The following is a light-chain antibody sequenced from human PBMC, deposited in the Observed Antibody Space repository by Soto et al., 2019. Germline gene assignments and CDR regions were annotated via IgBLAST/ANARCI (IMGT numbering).Light chain of an antibody. CDR3: QQYGISPGYT. CDR2: GAS. J-gene: IGKJ2*01. CDR1: QIVSSSY. V-gene: IGKV3-20*01. Sequence: EIVLTQSPGTLSLSPGERATLSCRASQIVSSSYLAWYQQKPGQAPRLLIYGASSRATGSLDRFSGSGSGTYFPLTISRLEPEDFAVYYCQQYGISPGYTFGQGTKLEIK.